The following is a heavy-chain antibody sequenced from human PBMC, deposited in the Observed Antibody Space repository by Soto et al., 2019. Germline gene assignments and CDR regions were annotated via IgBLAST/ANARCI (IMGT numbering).Heavy chain of an antibody. CDR1: GDSASSNSGA. CDR2: TYYRAKWYN. CDR3: ARDLGFSIAGRSYYYYGMDV. V-gene: IGHV6-1*01. J-gene: IGHJ6*02. Sequence: PLQTLSLTGAIPGDSASSNSGAWNCIRQSPSRGLEWLGRTYYRAKWYNDYAVSVKSRITINPDTSKNQFSMQLNSVTPEETAVYYCARDLGFSIAGRSYYYYGMDVWGQGPTVTVSS. D-gene: IGHD6-6*01.